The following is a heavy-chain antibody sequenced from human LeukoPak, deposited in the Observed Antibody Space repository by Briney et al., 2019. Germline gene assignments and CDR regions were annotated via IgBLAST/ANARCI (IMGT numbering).Heavy chain of an antibody. V-gene: IGHV1-46*01. CDR2: INPSGGST. J-gene: IGHJ4*02. Sequence: GASVTVSCKASGYTFTSYYMHWVRQAPGQGLEWMGIINPSGGSTSYAQKFQGRVTMTRDTSTSTVYMELSSLRAEDTAVYYCGRELAARTDYWGQGTLVTVSS. CDR1: GYTFTSYY. D-gene: IGHD6-6*01. CDR3: GRELAARTDY.